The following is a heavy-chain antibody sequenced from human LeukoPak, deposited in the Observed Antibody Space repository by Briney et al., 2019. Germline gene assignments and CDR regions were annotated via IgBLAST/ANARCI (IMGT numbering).Heavy chain of an antibody. CDR1: GGSVSSSGYY. CDR3: ARDSSGWENWFDP. D-gene: IGHD6-19*01. V-gene: IGHV4-39*07. Sequence: PSETLSLTCTVSGGSVSSSGYYWGWIRQPPGKGLEWIGNIYYSGITYYNPSLKSRVTISLDTSKNQFSLRLSSVTAADTAVYYCARDSSGWENWFDPWGQGTLVTVSS. CDR2: IYYSGIT. J-gene: IGHJ5*02.